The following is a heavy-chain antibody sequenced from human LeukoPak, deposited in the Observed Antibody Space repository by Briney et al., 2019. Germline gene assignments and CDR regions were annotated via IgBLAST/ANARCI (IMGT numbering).Heavy chain of an antibody. Sequence: GGSLRLSCAVSGFTFSRFWMSWVRQAPGKGLEWVANIKQDGSEKYYVDSVKGRFTISRDNAKNALYLQMNSLRAEDTGVYFCARGQTLTFWGQGTLVTVSS. CDR1: GFTFSRFW. CDR2: IKQDGSEK. J-gene: IGHJ4*02. V-gene: IGHV3-7*01. CDR3: ARGQTLTF.